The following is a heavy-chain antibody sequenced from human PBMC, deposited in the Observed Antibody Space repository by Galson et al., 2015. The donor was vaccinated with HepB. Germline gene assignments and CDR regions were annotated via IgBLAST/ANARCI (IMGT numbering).Heavy chain of an antibody. CDR3: GLRAALEDVDN. J-gene: IGHJ4*02. D-gene: IGHD1-1*01. Sequence: PALVKPTPTLTLTCTLSGFSLSTTGVVVGWIRQPPGKALEWLVFIYCNEGKRYSPSLRSRLTITKDTSKTQVVLTMTMMDPVDTAKYCCGLRAALEDVDNWGQGTLVTVSS. CDR2: IYCNEGK. V-gene: IGHV2-5*01. CDR1: GFSLSTTGVV.